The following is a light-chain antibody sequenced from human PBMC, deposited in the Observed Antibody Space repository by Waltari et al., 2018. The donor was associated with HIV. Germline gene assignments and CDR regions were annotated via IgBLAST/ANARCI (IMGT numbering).Light chain of an antibody. CDR3: CSYAGSPTFVI. V-gene: IGLV2-23*02. Sequence: QSALTQPASVSGSLGQSITISCTGTRIAIGGYNLVSWYQQYPGKAPKVIIYDVNKWPSGVSHRFSGFKAANTASLTISGLQAEDEADYYCCSYAGSPTFVIFGGGTKVTVL. J-gene: IGLJ2*01. CDR2: DVN. CDR1: RIAIGGYNL.